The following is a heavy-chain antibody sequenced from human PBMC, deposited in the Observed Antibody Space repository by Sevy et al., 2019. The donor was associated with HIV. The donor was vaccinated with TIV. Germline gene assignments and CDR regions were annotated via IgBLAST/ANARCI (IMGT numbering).Heavy chain of an antibody. V-gene: IGHV5-51*01. D-gene: IGHD3-9*01. CDR1: GYXFSNYW. CDR2: IYPGDSDT. CDR3: ARLGSNRLAYYXXDX. Sequence: GESLKISCKGSGYXFSNYWIAWVRQMPGKGLEWMGIIYPGDSDTRYSPSFQGQVIISADKSISTAYLQRSSLKASDSAIYYCARLGSNRLAYYXXDXWXQGTTVTVSS. J-gene: IGHJ6*02.